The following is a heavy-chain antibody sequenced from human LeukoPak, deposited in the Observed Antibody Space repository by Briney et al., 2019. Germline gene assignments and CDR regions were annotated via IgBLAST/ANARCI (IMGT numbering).Heavy chain of an antibody. V-gene: IGHV3-23*01. D-gene: IGHD1-1*01. J-gene: IGHJ4*02. Sequence: GGSLRLSCAASGFTFSSYAMSWVRQAPGKGLEWVSAISGSGGSTYYADSVKGRFTFSRDNSKNTLYLQMNSLRAEDTAVYYCARAGTTGTTGDYWGQGTLVTVSS. CDR1: GFTFSSYA. CDR2: ISGSGGST. CDR3: ARAGTTGTTGDY.